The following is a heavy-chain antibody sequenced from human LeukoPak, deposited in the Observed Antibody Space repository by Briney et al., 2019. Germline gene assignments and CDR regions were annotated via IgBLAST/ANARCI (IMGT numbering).Heavy chain of an antibody. D-gene: IGHD6-19*01. CDR3: ARSIAVAGKLPYYFDY. CDR2: ISYDGSNK. Sequence: PGGSLRLSCAASGFTFSSYSMNWVRQAPGKGLEWVAVISYDGSNKYYADSVKGRFTISRDNSKNTLYLQMNSLRAEDTAVYYCARSIAVAGKLPYYFDYWGQGTLVTVSS. J-gene: IGHJ4*02. V-gene: IGHV3-30*03. CDR1: GFTFSSYS.